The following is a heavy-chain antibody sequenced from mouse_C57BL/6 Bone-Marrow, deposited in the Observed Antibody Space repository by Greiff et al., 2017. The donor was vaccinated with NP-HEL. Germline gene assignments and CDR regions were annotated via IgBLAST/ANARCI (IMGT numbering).Heavy chain of an antibody. CDR2: ISSGGSYT. J-gene: IGHJ4*01. CDR3: ARSSIYYAMDY. Sequence: EVQLVESGGDLVKPGGSLKLSCAASGFTFSSYGMSWVRQTPDKRLEWVATISSGGSYTYYPDSVKGRFTISRDNAKNTLYLQMSSLKSEDTAMDYCARSSIYYAMDYWGQGTSVTVSS. D-gene: IGHD2-10*02. V-gene: IGHV5-6*01. CDR1: GFTFSSYG.